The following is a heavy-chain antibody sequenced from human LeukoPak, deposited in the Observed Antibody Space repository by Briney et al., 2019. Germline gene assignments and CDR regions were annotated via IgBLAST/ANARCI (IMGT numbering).Heavy chain of an antibody. Sequence: ASVKVSCKASGYTFTSYDISWVRQAPGQGLEWMGWISAYNGNTNYAQKLQGRVTMTTDTSTSTAYMELRSLRSDDTAVYYCARERGGYYYYYMDVWGKGTTVTVSS. CDR1: GYTFTSYD. CDR3: ARERGGYYYYYMDV. J-gene: IGHJ6*03. D-gene: IGHD3-16*01. V-gene: IGHV1-18*01. CDR2: ISAYNGNT.